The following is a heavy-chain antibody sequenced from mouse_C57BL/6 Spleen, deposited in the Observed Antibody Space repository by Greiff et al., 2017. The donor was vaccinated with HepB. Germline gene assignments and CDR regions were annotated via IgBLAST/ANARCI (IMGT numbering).Heavy chain of an antibody. CDR1: GFTFSSYA. V-gene: IGHV5-4*01. CDR2: ISDGGSYT. Sequence: EVQLVESGGGLVKPGGSLKLSCAASGFTFSSYAMSWVRQTPEKRLEWVATISDGGSYTYYPDNVKGRFTISRDNAKNNLYLQMSHLKSEDTAMYYCARDSNQERGYAMDYWGQGTSVTVSS. J-gene: IGHJ4*01. D-gene: IGHD2-5*01. CDR3: ARDSNQERGYAMDY.